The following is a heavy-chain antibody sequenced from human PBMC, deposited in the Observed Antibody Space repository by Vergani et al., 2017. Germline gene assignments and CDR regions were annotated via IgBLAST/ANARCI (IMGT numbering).Heavy chain of an antibody. CDR1: GGSISSDSNY. Sequence: QVQLQESGPGLVKPSQTLSLTCSVSGGSISSDSNYWSWIRQPAGKGLEWIGSIYYSGSTYYNPSLKSRVTISVDTSKNQFSLKLSSVTAADTAVYYCARHLAYCGGDCYPYYYGMDVWGQGTTVTVSS. CDR2: IYYSGST. CDR3: ARHLAYCGGDCYPYYYGMDV. D-gene: IGHD2-21*02. V-gene: IGHV4-39*01. J-gene: IGHJ6*02.